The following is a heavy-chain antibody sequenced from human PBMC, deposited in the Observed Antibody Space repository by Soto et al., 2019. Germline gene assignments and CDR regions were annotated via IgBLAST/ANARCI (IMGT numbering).Heavy chain of an antibody. CDR1: GRCLSCDHYY. V-gene: IGHV4-30-4*01. D-gene: IGHD2-2*01. J-gene: IGHJ6*02. CDR2: IYYSGST. CDR3: GTMPIVVEPSPMDV. Sequence: LSVSGTAAGRCLSCDHYYWRWLCKTPGKGLEWIGYIYYSGSTSYNASLKSRTSISADPSNNQFSLKLHSLTAADTAVYFCGTMPIVVEPSPMDVWCPGTSVT.